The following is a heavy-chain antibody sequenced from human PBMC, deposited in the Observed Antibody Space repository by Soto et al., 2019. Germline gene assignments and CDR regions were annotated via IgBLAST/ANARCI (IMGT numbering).Heavy chain of an antibody. D-gene: IGHD2-15*01. CDR2: ISAYNGNT. J-gene: IGHJ3*02. CDR1: GYTFTSYG. Sequence: ASVKVSCKASGYTFTSYGISWVRQAPGQGLEWMGWISAYNGNTNYAQKLQGRVTMTTDTSTSTAYMELRSLRSDDTAVYYCAKATGVVVEAAIFDIWGQGTMVTVSS. V-gene: IGHV1-18*01. CDR3: AKATGVVVEAAIFDI.